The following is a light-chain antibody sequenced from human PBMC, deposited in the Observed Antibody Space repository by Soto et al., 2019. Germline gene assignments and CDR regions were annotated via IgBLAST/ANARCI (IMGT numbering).Light chain of an antibody. CDR3: QQYAGSPPRT. J-gene: IGKJ1*01. V-gene: IGKV3-20*01. CDR1: QSVSSSY. Sequence: EIVLTQSPGTLSLSPGERASLSCRASQSVSSSYLAWYQQKPGQAPRLLIYGASSRATGIPGRFSGSGSGTEFTLTISRLELEDFAVYYCQQYAGSPPRTFGQGTKVEIK. CDR2: GAS.